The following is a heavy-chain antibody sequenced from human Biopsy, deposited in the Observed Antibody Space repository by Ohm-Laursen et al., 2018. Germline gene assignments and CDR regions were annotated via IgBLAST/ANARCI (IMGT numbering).Heavy chain of an antibody. CDR1: GGSISSRNHY. J-gene: IGHJ4*02. CDR2: VYYSGST. D-gene: IGHD3-3*01. V-gene: IGHV4-39*01. Sequence: SETLSLTCSVSGGSISSRNHYWGWLRQPPGKGLEWIGHVYYSGSTFYNSSPESRVTVSVDTSKNQFHLRLTSMSASDTAVYYCARHSLDDFWSGAHYYFDYWGLGTLVTVSS. CDR3: ARHSLDDFWSGAHYYFDY.